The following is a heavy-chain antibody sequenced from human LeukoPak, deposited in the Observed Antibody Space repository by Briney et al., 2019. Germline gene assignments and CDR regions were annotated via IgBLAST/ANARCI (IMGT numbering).Heavy chain of an antibody. D-gene: IGHD6-19*01. J-gene: IGHJ3*02. CDR2: ISYDGSNK. CDR1: GFTFSSYG. Sequence: GRSLRLSCAASGFTFSSYGMHWVRQAPGKGLEWVAVISYDGSNKYYADSVKGRFTISRDNSKNTLYLQMNSLRAEDTALYHCARDLDGSSGWHAFDIWGQGTMVTVSS. CDR3: ARDLDGSSGWHAFDI. V-gene: IGHV3-30*03.